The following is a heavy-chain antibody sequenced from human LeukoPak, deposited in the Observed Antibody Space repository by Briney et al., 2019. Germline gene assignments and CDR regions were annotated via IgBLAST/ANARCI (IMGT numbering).Heavy chain of an antibody. Sequence: QPGGSLRLSCAASGYTFRRNGMHWVRQAPGKGLEWVAVIWYDGSKKYYGDSVRGRFTISRDNSKNTLYLQMNSLRPEDTAMYYCARNDYYDLGTYHSGFDYWGLGTLVTVSS. J-gene: IGHJ4*02. CDR3: ARNDYYDLGTYHSGFDY. D-gene: IGHD3-10*01. CDR2: IWYDGSKK. CDR1: GYTFRRNG. V-gene: IGHV3-33*03.